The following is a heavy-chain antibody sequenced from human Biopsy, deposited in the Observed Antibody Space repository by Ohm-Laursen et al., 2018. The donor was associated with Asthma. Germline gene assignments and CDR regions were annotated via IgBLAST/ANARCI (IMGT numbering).Heavy chain of an antibody. D-gene: IGHD3-9*01. V-gene: IGHV4-30-2*01. CDR2: LFYRGAP. J-gene: IGHJ6*02. CDR1: GASINSGGYS. CDR3: ARMNTLIQAANYFSYAMDV. Sequence: QTLSLTCAVSGASINSGGYSWNWIRQPPGKGPGVIAYLFYRGAPYSNPSLKSRVTISVDRSQRQFSLKVNSVTAADTAVYYCARMNTLIQAANYFSYAMDVWGQGTTVTVSS.